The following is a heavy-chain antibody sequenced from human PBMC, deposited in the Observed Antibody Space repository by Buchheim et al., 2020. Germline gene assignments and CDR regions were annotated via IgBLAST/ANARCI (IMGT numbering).Heavy chain of an antibody. CDR1: GFTFSNAW. CDR3: TTFLQLWPSDYYYYYGMDV. CDR2: IKSKTDGGTT. V-gene: IGHV3-15*01. D-gene: IGHD5-18*01. J-gene: IGHJ6*02. Sequence: EVQLVESGGGLVKPGGSLRLSCAASGFTFSNAWMSWVRQAPGKGLEWVGRIKSKTDGGTTDYAAPGKGRFTISRDDSKNKLYLQMNSLKTEDTAVYYCTTFLQLWPSDYYYYYGMDVWGQGTT.